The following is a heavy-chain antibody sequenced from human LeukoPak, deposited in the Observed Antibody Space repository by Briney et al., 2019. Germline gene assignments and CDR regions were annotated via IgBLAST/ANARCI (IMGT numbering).Heavy chain of an antibody. CDR1: GGSISSYY. Sequence: SETLSLTCTVSGGSISSYYWRWVRQPAGRGLEWIGRIYTSGSTNYNPSLKSRVTMSVDTSNNQFSLKLSSVTAADTAVYYCARCRGAGAGGKVCQIFDYWGQGTLVTVSS. V-gene: IGHV4-4*07. CDR3: ARCRGAGAGGKVCQIFDY. D-gene: IGHD4-23*01. CDR2: IYTSGST. J-gene: IGHJ4*02.